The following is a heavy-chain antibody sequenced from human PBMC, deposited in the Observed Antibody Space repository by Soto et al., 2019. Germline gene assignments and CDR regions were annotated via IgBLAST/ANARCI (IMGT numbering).Heavy chain of an antibody. CDR1: GGTFNTYT. CDR2: IIPTLNIA. J-gene: IGHJ5*02. CDR3: GRNHPRYRGDYKGGDWFHP. Sequence: QVQLVQSGAEVKKPGSSVKVSCKASGGTFNTYTINWVRQAPGQGLEWMGRIIPTLNIAIYAQNFQGRVTLTAANATSTGYMELSSRTAEDTAIYYCGRNHPRYRGDYKGGDWFHPWGQGTLVTVSS. V-gene: IGHV1-69*02. D-gene: IGHD4-17*01.